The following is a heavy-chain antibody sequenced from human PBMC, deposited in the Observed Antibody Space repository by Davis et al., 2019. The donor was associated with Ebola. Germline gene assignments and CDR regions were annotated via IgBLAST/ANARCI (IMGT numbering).Heavy chain of an antibody. Sequence: GESLKISCAASGFTFSTYSMNWVRQAPGKGLEWVSFISSSSAAMYYADSVKGRFTISRDNSKNTLYLQMNGLRVEDTAIYYCAKDTSNIWFDIWGQGTNVTVSS. D-gene: IGHD1-26*01. V-gene: IGHV3-48*04. CDR1: GFTFSTYS. CDR2: ISSSSAAM. CDR3: AKDTSNIWFDI. J-gene: IGHJ3*02.